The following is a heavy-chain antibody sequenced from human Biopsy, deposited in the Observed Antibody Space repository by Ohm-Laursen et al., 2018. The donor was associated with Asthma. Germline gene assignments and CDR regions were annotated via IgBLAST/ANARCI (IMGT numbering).Heavy chain of an antibody. J-gene: IGHJ2*01. CDR2: IYYSGRT. V-gene: IGHV4-39*02. Sequence: GTLSLTWIVSGDAMSTSGSYWGWIRQSPGKGLEWIGSIYYSGRTYYNPSLESRVTISADTSKNHFSLKVTSVTAAGTAVYYCARAVSSSSYWYFDLWGRGDLVTVSS. CDR1: GDAMSTSGSY. CDR3: ARAVSSSSYWYFDL. D-gene: IGHD6-6*01.